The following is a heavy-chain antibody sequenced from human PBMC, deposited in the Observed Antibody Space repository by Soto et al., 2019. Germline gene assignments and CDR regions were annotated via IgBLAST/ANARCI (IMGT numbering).Heavy chain of an antibody. CDR3: SRNAPMATYYSGLDV. Sequence: QVQLVQSGTEVKKPGSSVSVSCRSSVGTFGTYNINWLRQAPVQGLEWMGGIIPVFGTPTYAQKFQGSVTIPAAHSTITADFDLASMRSDDTDIYYCSRNAPMATYYSGLDVWGQGTSDTVSS. J-gene: IGHJ6*02. CDR1: VGTFGTYN. CDR2: IIPVFGTP. V-gene: IGHV1-69*01. D-gene: IGHD5-18*01.